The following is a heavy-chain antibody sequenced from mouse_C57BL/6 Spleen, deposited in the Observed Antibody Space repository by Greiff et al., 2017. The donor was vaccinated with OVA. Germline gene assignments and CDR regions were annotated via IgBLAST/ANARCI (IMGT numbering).Heavy chain of an antibody. V-gene: IGHV1-55*01. CDR3: ARSSYYSNFSWFAY. Sequence: QVHVKQPGAELVKPGASVKMSCKASGYTFTSYWITWVKQRPGQGLEWIGDIYPGSGSTNYNEKFKSKATLTVDTSSSTAYMQLSSLTSEDSAVYYCARSSYYSNFSWFAYWGHGTLVTVSA. D-gene: IGHD2-5*01. J-gene: IGHJ3*01. CDR2: IYPGSGST. CDR1: GYTFTSYW.